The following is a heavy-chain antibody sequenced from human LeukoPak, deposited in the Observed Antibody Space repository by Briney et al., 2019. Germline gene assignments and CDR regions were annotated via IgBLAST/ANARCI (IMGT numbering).Heavy chain of an antibody. J-gene: IGHJ4*02. D-gene: IGHD2-2*01. V-gene: IGHV3-53*01. CDR3: ARGQSCSSTSCFFDY. Sequence: PGGSLRLSCAASGFTVSSNYMSWVRQAPGKGLEWVSVIYSGGSTYYADSVKGRFTISRDNSKNTLYLQMNSLRVEDTAVYYWARGQSCSSTSCFFDYWGQGTLVTVSS. CDR1: GFTVSSNY. CDR2: IYSGGST.